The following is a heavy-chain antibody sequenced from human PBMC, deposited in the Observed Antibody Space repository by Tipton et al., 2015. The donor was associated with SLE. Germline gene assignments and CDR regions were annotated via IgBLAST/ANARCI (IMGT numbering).Heavy chain of an antibody. CDR1: GYSFTSYW. V-gene: IGHV4-39*07. CDR3: ARFSARAYEVVVASRGYYYGMDV. D-gene: IGHD2-15*01. Sequence: QLVQSGAEVKKPGESLKISCKGSGYSFTSYWIGWIRQPPGKGLEWVGSISYSGSTNYNPSLKSRVTISVDTSKNQFSLKLSSVTAADTAVYYCARFSARAYEVVVASRGYYYGMDVWGQGTTVTVSS. CDR2: ISYSGST. J-gene: IGHJ6*02.